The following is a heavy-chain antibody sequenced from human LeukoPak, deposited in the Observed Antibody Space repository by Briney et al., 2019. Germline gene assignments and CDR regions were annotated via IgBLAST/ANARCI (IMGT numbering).Heavy chain of an antibody. Sequence: ASVKVSCKASGYTFTSYDINLVRQATGQGLEWMGWMNPNSGNTGYAQKFQGRVTMTRNTSISTAYMELSSLRSEDTAVYYCARGYCSSTSCYWGYNWFDPWGQGTLVTVSS. CDR2: MNPNSGNT. J-gene: IGHJ5*02. V-gene: IGHV1-8*01. D-gene: IGHD2-2*01. CDR1: GYTFTSYD. CDR3: ARGYCSSTSCYWGYNWFDP.